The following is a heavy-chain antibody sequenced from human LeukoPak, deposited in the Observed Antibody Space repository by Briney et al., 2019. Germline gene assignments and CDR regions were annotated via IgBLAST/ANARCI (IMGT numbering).Heavy chain of an antibody. Sequence: SETLSLTCTVSGGSISSYYWSWIRQPPGKGLEWIGYIYYSGSTNYNPSLKSRVTISVDTSKNQFSLKLSSVTAADTAVYYCARRGIVGAINFDYWGQGTLVTVSS. D-gene: IGHD1-26*01. CDR3: ARRGIVGAINFDY. V-gene: IGHV4-59*08. CDR1: GGSISSYY. J-gene: IGHJ4*02. CDR2: IYYSGST.